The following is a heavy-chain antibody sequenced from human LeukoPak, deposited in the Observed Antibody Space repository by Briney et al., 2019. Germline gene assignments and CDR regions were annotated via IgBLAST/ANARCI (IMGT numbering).Heavy chain of an antibody. CDR2: INAGNGNT. CDR1: GYTFTSYA. Sequence: ASVKVSCKASGYTFTSYAMHWVRRAPGQRLEWMGWINAGNGNTKYSQKFQGRVTITRDTSASTAYMELSSLRSEDTAVYYCARESGGWDPFDYWGQGTLVTVSS. D-gene: IGHD1-26*01. J-gene: IGHJ4*02. V-gene: IGHV1-3*01. CDR3: ARESGGWDPFDY.